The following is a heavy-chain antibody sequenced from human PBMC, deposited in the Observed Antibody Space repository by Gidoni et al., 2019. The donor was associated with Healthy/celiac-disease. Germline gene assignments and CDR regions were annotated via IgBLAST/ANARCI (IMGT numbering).Heavy chain of an antibody. D-gene: IGHD4-17*01. Sequence: EVQLLESGGGLVQPGGSLRLSCSASGFTFSRWARSWVRQAPGKGLAWGSAISGSGGSTYYADSVKGRFTISRDNSKNTLYLQMNSLRAEDTAVYYCAKDFHDYGDYEDAFDIWGQGTMVTVSS. CDR2: ISGSGGST. CDR3: AKDFHDYGDYEDAFDI. J-gene: IGHJ3*02. CDR1: GFTFSRWA. V-gene: IGHV3-23*01.